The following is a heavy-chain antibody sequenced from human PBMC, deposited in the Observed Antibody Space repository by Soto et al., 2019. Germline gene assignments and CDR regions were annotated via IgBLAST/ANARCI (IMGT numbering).Heavy chain of an antibody. CDR2: IWYDGSNK. J-gene: IGHJ2*01. D-gene: IGHD1-26*01. Sequence: VAVIWYDGSNKYYADSVKGRFTVSRDNSKNTLYLQMNSLRAEDMAVYYCARPSWGGNYWSFDLWGRGTLVTVSS. V-gene: IGHV3-33*04. CDR3: ARPSWGGNYWSFDL.